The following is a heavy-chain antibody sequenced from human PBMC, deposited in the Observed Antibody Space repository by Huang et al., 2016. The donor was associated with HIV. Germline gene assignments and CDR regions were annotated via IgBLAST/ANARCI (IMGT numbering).Heavy chain of an antibody. D-gene: IGHD6-13*01. V-gene: IGHV4-39*01. J-gene: IGHJ5*02. Sequence: QLQLQESGPGLVKPSETLSLTCTVSGGSLSSSSYYWGWIRQPPGQGLEWIGSIYHSWTTYYNPSLKSRVTISVDTSRTQFSLKLGSVTAADTAVYYCAAHGRIVGIPAAPLRFDPWGQGTLVTVSS. CDR2: IYHSWTT. CDR3: AAHGRIVGIPAAPLRFDP. CDR1: GGSLSSSSYY.